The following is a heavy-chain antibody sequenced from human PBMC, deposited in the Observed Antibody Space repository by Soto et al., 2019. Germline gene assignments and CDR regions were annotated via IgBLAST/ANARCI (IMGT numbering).Heavy chain of an antibody. CDR3: AGPGEQHRY. J-gene: IGHJ4*02. CDR2: IYSGGST. V-gene: IGHV3-66*01. CDR1: GFTVSSNH. D-gene: IGHD3-16*01. Sequence: EVQLVESGGGLVQPGGSLRLSCAASGFTVSSNHMSWVRQAPGKGLEWVSLIYSGGSTYYADSVKGRFTFSRDNSQNTLYLQMNSLRAEDTAVYYYAGPGEQHRYWGQGTLVTVSS.